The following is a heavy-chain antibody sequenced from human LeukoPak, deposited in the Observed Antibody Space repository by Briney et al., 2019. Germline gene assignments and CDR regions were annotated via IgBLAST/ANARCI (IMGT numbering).Heavy chain of an antibody. D-gene: IGHD2-15*01. J-gene: IGHJ4*02. Sequence: GESLKISCKGSGNSFNSYWIGWVRQMPGEGLEGLGMIYPGDSDTRYSPSFQGQVTTSADKSISTAYLQWSSLKASDTAMYFCSRLSYSHAPGDWGQGTLVTVSS. CDR2: IYPGDSDT. V-gene: IGHV5-51*01. CDR1: GNSFNSYW. CDR3: SRLSYSHAPGD.